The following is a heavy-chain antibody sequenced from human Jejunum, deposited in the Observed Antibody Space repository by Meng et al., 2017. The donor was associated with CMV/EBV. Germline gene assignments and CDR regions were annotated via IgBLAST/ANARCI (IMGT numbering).Heavy chain of an antibody. D-gene: IGHD2-21*02. CDR2: IHPNSGAT. V-gene: IGHV1-2*02. CDR1: TGYY. Sequence: TGYYMYWVRQAPGQGLEWLGCIHPNSGATNYAQKFQGRVTMTRDTSISTAYMELSRLTSDDTAVYYCARAAIYGDSAVTLFVPYYFDYWGQGTLVTVSS. CDR3: ARAAIYGDSAVTLFVPYYFDY. J-gene: IGHJ4*02.